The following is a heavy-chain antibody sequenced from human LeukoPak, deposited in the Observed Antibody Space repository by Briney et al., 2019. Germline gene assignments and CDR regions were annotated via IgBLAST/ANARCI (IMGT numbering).Heavy chain of an antibody. V-gene: IGHV3-30*18. CDR3: AKLMNDILTGPDY. D-gene: IGHD3-9*01. CDR2: ISYDGSNK. CDR1: GFTFSSYG. J-gene: IGHJ4*02. Sequence: GRSLRLSCAASGFTFSSYGMHWVRQAPGKGLEWVAVISYDGSNKYYADSVKGRFTISRDNSKNTLYLQMNSLRAEDTAVYYCAKLMNDILTGPDYWGQGTLVTVFS.